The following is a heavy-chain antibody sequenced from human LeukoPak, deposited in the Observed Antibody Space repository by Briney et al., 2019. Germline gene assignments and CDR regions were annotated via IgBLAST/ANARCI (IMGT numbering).Heavy chain of an antibody. CDR3: ARQQAGGYYGH. V-gene: IGHV3-30*04. CDR2: ISYEGSDK. CDR1: GFIFRSYD. J-gene: IGHJ4*02. Sequence: GGSLRLSWAVSGFIFRSYDMHWARHAPGKGLEWVAVISYEGSDKYYEGSVKGRFTISKDNAKNSMYLQMNSLRAEDTAVYYCARQQAGGYYGHWGQGTLVTVSS. D-gene: IGHD3-10*01.